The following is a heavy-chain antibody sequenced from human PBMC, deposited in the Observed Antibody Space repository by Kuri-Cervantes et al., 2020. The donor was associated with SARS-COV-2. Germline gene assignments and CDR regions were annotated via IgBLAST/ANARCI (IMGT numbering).Heavy chain of an antibody. D-gene: IGHD6-19*01. CDR1: GYSISSDYY. CDR2: IYHSGST. V-gene: IGHV4-38-2*02. J-gene: IGHJ4*02. Sequence: ESLKISCTVSGYSISSDYYWGWIRQPPGKGLEWIGSIYHSGSTYYNPSLRSRVTISVDTSKNQFSLKLSSVTAADTAVYYCARAGVGAVAGNFDYWGQGTLVTVSS. CDR3: ARAGVGAVAGNFDY.